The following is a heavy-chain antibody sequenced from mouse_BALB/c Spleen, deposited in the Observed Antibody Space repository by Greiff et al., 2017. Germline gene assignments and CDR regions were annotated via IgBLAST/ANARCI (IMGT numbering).Heavy chain of an antibody. CDR2: INPDSSTI. J-gene: IGHJ3*01. CDR1: GFDFSRYW. Sequence: EVKLVESGGGLVQPGGSLKLSCAASGFDFSRYWMSWVRQAPGKGLEWIGEINPDSSTINYTPSLKDKFIISRDNAKNTLYLQMSKVRSEDTALYYCARPDYHDRSGFAYWGQGTLVTVSA. D-gene: IGHD1-1*01. V-gene: IGHV4-1*02. CDR3: ARPDYHDRSGFAY.